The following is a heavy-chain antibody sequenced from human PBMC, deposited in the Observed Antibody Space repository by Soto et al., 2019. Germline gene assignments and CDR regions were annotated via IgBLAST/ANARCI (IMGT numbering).Heavy chain of an antibody. J-gene: IGHJ6*02. CDR2: IAWDGGST. Sequence: VQLVESGGGLVQPGRSLRLSCAASGFTFDDYAMHWVRQAPGKGLEWVSGIAWDGGSTGYAYAVKGRFTISRDNAKNSLYQQMNSLRAEDTALYYCATCRSSCVESGMDVWGQVTTFTVSS. CDR3: ATCRSSCVESGMDV. V-gene: IGHV3-9*01. CDR1: GFTFDDYA.